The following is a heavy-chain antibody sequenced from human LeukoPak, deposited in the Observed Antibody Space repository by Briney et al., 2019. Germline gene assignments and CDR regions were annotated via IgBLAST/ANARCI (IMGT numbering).Heavy chain of an antibody. CDR2: ISYDGCNK. CDR3: AKALRSRASIAVAGG. CDR1: GFTFSSYG. J-gene: IGHJ4*02. D-gene: IGHD6-19*01. V-gene: IGHV3-30*18. Sequence: GRSLRLSCAASGFTFSSYGTHWVRQAPGKGLEWVAVISYDGCNKYYADSVKGRFTISRDNSKNTLYLQMNSLRAEDTAVYYCAKALRSRASIAVAGGWGQGTLVTVSS.